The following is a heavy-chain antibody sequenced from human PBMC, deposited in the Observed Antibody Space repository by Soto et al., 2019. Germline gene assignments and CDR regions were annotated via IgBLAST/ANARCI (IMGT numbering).Heavy chain of an antibody. V-gene: IGHV4-39*02. D-gene: IGHD5-18*01. CDR2: IYSDGST. CDR3: ARCYGYAFDV. CDR1: GGSITPSSYN. J-gene: IGHJ3*01. Sequence: QLQLQESGPGLVKPSETLSLTCSVSGGSITPSSYNWDWIRQPPGTGLEWIGTIYSDGSTSYNPSRKSQVTISVDTSTNHFALKVNSVSAADAAVYYCARCYGYAFDVWGRGTVVTVSS.